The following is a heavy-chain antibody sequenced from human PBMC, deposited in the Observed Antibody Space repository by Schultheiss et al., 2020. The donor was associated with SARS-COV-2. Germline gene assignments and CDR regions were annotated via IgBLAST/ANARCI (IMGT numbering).Heavy chain of an antibody. CDR1: GGSISNYY. Sequence: SQTLSLTCTVSGGSISNYYWSWIRQPPGKRLEWIGYIYYSGSTNYNPSLKSRVSISADTSKNQFSLKLTSVTDADTAVYYCARQSDGSEGGFDFWGQGTLVTVSS. CDR3: ARQSDGSEGGFDF. D-gene: IGHD1-26*01. CDR2: IYYSGST. V-gene: IGHV4-59*01. J-gene: IGHJ4*02.